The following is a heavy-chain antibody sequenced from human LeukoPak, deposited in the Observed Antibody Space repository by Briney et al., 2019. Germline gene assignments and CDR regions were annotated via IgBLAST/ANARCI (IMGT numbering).Heavy chain of an antibody. CDR3: ARETSSGYPYYFDY. CDR1: GGSISSYY. J-gene: IGHJ4*02. Sequence: PSETLSLTCTVSGGSISSYYWSWIRQPAGKGLEWIGRIYTSGSTNYNPSLKSRVTISADKSKNQFSLKLSSVTAADTAVYYCARETSSGYPYYFDYWGQGTLVTVSS. V-gene: IGHV4-4*07. CDR2: IYTSGST. D-gene: IGHD3-22*01.